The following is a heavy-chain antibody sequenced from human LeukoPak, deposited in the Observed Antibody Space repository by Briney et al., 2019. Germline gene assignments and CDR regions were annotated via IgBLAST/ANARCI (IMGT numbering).Heavy chain of an antibody. CDR1: GYTFTTFW. Sequence: GESLKISCEISGYTFTTFWIGWVRQMPGKGLEWVGIIFPPDSNTKYSPSFQDLVTISADKSINTAYLQWNSLQASDTAIYYCARLPVYPGKFSFDSWGQGTLVTVSS. CDR3: ARLPVYPGKFSFDS. J-gene: IGHJ4*02. V-gene: IGHV5-51*01. D-gene: IGHD2/OR15-2a*01. CDR2: IFPPDSNT.